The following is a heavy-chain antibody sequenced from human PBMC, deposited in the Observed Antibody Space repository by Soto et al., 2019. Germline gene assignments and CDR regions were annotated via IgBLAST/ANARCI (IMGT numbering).Heavy chain of an antibody. V-gene: IGHV3-33*01. J-gene: IGHJ5*02. D-gene: IGHD1-7*01. CDR1: GFTFSSYG. Sequence: GGSLRLSCAASGFTFSSYGRHWVRQAPGKGLEWVAVIWYDGSNKYYADSVKGRFTISRDNSKNTLYLQMNSLRAEDTAVYYCARDRRTNWNYSGWFDPWGQGTLVTVYS. CDR3: ARDRRTNWNYSGWFDP. CDR2: IWYDGSNK.